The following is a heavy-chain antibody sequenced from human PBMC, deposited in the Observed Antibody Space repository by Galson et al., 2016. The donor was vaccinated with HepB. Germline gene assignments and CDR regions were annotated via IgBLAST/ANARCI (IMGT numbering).Heavy chain of an antibody. J-gene: IGHJ4*02. Sequence: SLRLSCAASGFTFASYGMHWVRQAPAKGLEWVAFIWYDGNIKYYADSVKGRFTISRDNSKDTLYLQMNSLRDEDTAVYYCARDYGDSNSYFNYWGQGTLVTVSS. CDR3: ARDYGDSNSYFNY. V-gene: IGHV3-33*01. CDR1: GFTFASYG. CDR2: IWYDGNIK. D-gene: IGHD4-17*01.